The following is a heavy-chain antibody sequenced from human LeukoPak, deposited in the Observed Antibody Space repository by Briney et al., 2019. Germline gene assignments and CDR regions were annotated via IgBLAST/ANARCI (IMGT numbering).Heavy chain of an antibody. V-gene: IGHV4-59*01. D-gene: IGHD4-11*01. CDR1: GGSINSYY. CDR3: ARTTTTFDD. CDR2: VSDTGST. J-gene: IGHJ4*01. Sequence: SETLSLTCTVSGGSINSYYWSWIRQPPGKGLEWIGYVSDTGSTNYNPSLKSRVTISVDTSKNQFYLKLTSVTAADTAVYYCARTTTTFDDWGHGTLVTVSS.